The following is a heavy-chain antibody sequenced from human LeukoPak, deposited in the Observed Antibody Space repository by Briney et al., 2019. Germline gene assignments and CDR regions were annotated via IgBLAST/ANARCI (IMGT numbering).Heavy chain of an antibody. CDR2: IKEDGSEK. CDR1: GFTFSSYA. V-gene: IGHV3-7*01. J-gene: IGHJ4*02. D-gene: IGHD6-13*01. Sequence: GGSLRLSCAASGFTFSSYAMSWVRQAPGKGLEWVANIKEDGSEKYYVDSMKGRFTISRDNARNSLYLQMNSLRAEDTAVYYCAREVHAAVTYFDYWGQGTLVTVSS. CDR3: AREVHAAVTYFDY.